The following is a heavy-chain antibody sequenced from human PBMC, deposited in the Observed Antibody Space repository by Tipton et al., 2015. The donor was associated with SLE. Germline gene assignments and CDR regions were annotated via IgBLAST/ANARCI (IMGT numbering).Heavy chain of an antibody. D-gene: IGHD1-7*01. J-gene: IGHJ3*02. Sequence: SLRLSCAASGFTFSSYGMHWVRQAPGKGLEWVAVIWYDGSNKYYADSVKGRFTISRDNSKNTLYLQMNSLRAEDTAAYYCARDSSGTTAFDIWGQGTMVTVSS. CDR1: GFTFSSYG. CDR2: IWYDGSNK. V-gene: IGHV3-33*01. CDR3: ARDSSGTTAFDI.